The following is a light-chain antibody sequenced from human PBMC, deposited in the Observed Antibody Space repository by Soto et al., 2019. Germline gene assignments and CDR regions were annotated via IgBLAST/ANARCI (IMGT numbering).Light chain of an antibody. CDR2: GAS. Sequence: EIVITQSPATLSVSTGERATLSCRASQSVSNNLAWYQKKPGQAPRLLIYGASTRATGIPARLSGGGSGTEFTLTISSLQSEDFAVYYCQQYNNWWTFGQGTSVEIK. CDR1: QSVSNN. CDR3: QQYNNWWT. V-gene: IGKV3-15*01. J-gene: IGKJ1*01.